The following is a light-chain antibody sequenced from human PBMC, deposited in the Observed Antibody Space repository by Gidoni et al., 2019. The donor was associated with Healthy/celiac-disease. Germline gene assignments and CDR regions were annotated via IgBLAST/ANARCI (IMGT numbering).Light chain of an antibody. CDR2: EVS. CDR3: CSYAGSSTYV. Sequence: QSALTQPASVSGSPGQSITISCTGTSSDVGSYNLVSWHQQHPGKAPKLMIYEVSKRPSGVSNRFSGSKSGNTASLTISGLQAEDEADHYCCSYAGSSTYVFGTGTKVTVL. J-gene: IGLJ1*01. CDR1: SSDVGSYNL. V-gene: IGLV2-23*02.